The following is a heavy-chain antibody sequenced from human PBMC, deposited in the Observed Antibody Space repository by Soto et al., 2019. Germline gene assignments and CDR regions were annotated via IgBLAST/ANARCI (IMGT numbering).Heavy chain of an antibody. CDR1: GGTFSSYA. J-gene: IGHJ6*02. CDR3: ARSIIVASPYYYYYGMDV. Sequence: SAVKVSCKASGGTFSSYAISWVRLDPGQGLEWMGGIIPIFGTANYAQKFKGRVTITADESTSTAYMELSSLRSEDTAVYYCARSIIVASPYYYYYGMDVWGQ. V-gene: IGHV1-69*13. CDR2: IIPIFGTA. D-gene: IGHD2-15*01.